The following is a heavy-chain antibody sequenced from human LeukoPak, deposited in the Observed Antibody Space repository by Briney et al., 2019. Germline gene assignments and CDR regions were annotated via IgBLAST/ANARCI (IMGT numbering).Heavy chain of an antibody. J-gene: IGHJ5*02. D-gene: IGHD3-22*01. CDR2: ISTSGST. CDR3: AREGYYDSSGAANWFDP. V-gene: IGHV4-4*07. CDR1: GGSISSYY. Sequence: PSETLSLTYTVSGGSISSYYWSWIRQPAGKGLESIGHISTSGSTNYNPSLKSRVTISVDTSKNQFSLKLSSVTAADTAVYYCAREGYYDSSGAANWFDPWGQGTLVTVSS.